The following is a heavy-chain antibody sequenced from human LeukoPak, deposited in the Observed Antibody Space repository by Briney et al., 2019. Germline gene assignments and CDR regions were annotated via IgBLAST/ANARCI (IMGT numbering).Heavy chain of an antibody. Sequence: ASVKVSCKASGYTFTSYDINWVRQAAGQGLEWMGWMNPNSGNTGYAQKFQGRVTMTRNTSISTAYMELSSLRSEDTAVYYCARVGHYDFWSGFSWKLMPPTSEIDYWGQGTLVTVSS. V-gene: IGHV1-8*01. CDR1: GYTFTSYD. CDR2: MNPNSGNT. J-gene: IGHJ4*02. D-gene: IGHD3-3*01. CDR3: ARVGHYDFWSGFSWKLMPPTSEIDY.